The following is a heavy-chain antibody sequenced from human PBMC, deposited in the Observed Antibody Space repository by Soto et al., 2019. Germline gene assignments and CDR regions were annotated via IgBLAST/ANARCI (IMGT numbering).Heavy chain of an antibody. CDR3: AREKDYDSSGPNWFDP. Sequence: GASVKVSCKASGGTFSSYAISWVRQAPGQGLEWMGGIIPIFGTTNYAQKFQGRVTITADESTSTAYMEMSSLRSEDTAVYYCAREKDYDSSGPNWFDPWGQGTLVTVSS. CDR2: IIPIFGTT. CDR1: GGTFSSYA. J-gene: IGHJ5*02. V-gene: IGHV1-69*13. D-gene: IGHD3-22*01.